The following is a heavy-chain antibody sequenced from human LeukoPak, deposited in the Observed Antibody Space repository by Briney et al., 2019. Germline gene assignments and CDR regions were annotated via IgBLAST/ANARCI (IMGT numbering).Heavy chain of an antibody. CDR3: ARVYRNEEGFWTPNNYMDV. CDR2: IKQDGSEK. D-gene: IGHD3/OR15-3a*01. CDR1: GGSISSSSYY. V-gene: IGHV3-7*01. J-gene: IGHJ6*03. Sequence: ETLSLTCTVSGGSISSSSYYWGWIRQPPGKGLEWVANIKQDGSEKYYVDSVKGRFTISRDNAKNSLYLQMNSLRAEDTAVYYCARVYRNEEGFWTPNNYMDVWGKGTTVTVSS.